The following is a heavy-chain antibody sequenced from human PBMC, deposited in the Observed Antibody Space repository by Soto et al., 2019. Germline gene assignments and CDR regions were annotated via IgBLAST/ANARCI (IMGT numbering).Heavy chain of an antibody. J-gene: IGHJ6*02. V-gene: IGHV1-8*01. CDR3: ARRGYSSSWYYYYYYGMDV. D-gene: IGHD6-13*01. CDR2: MNPNSGNT. CDR1: GYTFTSYD. Sequence: QVQLVQSGAEVKKPGASVKVSCKASGYTFTSYDINWVRQATGQGLEWMGWMNPNSGNTGYAQKFQGRVTMTRNTSIGTVYMELSSLRSEDTAVHYCARRGYSSSWYYYYYYGMDVWGQGTTVTVSS.